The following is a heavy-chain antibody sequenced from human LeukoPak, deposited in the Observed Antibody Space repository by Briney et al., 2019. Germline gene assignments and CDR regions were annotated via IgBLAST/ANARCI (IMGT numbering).Heavy chain of an antibody. D-gene: IGHD5-12*01. CDR1: GYTFTGYY. CDR3: ARDSGYSGYDSEAFDY. J-gene: IGHJ4*02. V-gene: IGHV1-18*04. CDR2: ISAYNGNT. Sequence: ASVKVSCKASGYTFTGYYMHWVRQAPGQGLEWMGWISAYNGNTNYAQKLQGRVTMTTDTSTSTAYMELRSLRSDDTAVYYCARDSGYSGYDSEAFDYWGQGTLVTVSS.